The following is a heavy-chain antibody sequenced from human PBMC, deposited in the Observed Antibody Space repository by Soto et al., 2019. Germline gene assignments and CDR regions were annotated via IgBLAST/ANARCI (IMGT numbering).Heavy chain of an antibody. Sequence: SETLSLTCTVSGGSISRGGYYWSWIRQHPGKGLEWIGYIYYSGSTYYNPSLKSRVTISVDTSKYQFSLKLSSVTAADTAVYYCAREPVAGTGNYYYGMDVWGQGTTVTVSS. D-gene: IGHD6-19*01. CDR2: IYYSGST. V-gene: IGHV4-31*03. J-gene: IGHJ6*02. CDR3: AREPVAGTGNYYYGMDV. CDR1: GGSISRGGYY.